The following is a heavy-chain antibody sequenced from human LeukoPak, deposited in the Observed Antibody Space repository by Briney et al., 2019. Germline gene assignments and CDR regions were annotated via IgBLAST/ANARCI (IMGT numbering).Heavy chain of an antibody. V-gene: IGHV4-4*02. CDR2: IYHSGST. Sequence: SETLSLTCAVFGGSINSSKWWNWVRQPPGQGLEWIGEIYHSGSTNYNPSLKSRVTISVDKSKNQFSLKLSSVTAADTAVYYCARAINAHGNTYHFDYWGQGSLVTVSS. CDR3: ARAINAHGNTYHFDY. D-gene: IGHD4-23*01. CDR1: GGSINSSKW. J-gene: IGHJ4*02.